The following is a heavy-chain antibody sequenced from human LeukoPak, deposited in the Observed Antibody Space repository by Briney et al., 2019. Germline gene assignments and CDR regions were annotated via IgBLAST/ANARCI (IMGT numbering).Heavy chain of an antibody. Sequence: SETLSLTCAVYGGSFSGYYWSWIRQPPGKGLEWIGEINHSGSTNYNPSLKSRVTISVDTSKNQFSLKLSSVTAADTAVYYCAIGSPITQLVQGYYYYGMDVWGQGATVTVSS. D-gene: IGHD6-13*01. V-gene: IGHV4-34*01. J-gene: IGHJ6*02. CDR3: AIGSPITQLVQGYYYYGMDV. CDR1: GGSFSGYY. CDR2: INHSGST.